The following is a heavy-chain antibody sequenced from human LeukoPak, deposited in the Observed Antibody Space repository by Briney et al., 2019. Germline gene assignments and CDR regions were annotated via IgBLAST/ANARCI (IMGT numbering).Heavy chain of an antibody. CDR2: IFKTGST. J-gene: IGHJ5*01. Sequence: SETLSLTCSVTEGSINSYHWSWLRQSPGQGLEWIGSIFKTGSTDYNPSLKGRVTILADTSNNRISLNLRSVTAADTAIYYCASNYYDSSASVFASWGQGTLVAVSS. CDR1: EGSINSYH. V-gene: IGHV4-59*01. D-gene: IGHD3-22*01. CDR3: ASNYYDSSASVFAS.